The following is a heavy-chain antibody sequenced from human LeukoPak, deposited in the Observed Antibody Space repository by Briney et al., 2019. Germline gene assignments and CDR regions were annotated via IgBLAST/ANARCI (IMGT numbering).Heavy chain of an antibody. CDR3: ARDDYGDFRHFDY. J-gene: IGHJ4*02. Sequence: PSETLSLTCTVSGGSLSSSTYYWDWLRQPPGKGLEWIGSIYYSGSTYYNPSLKSRVTISVDTSKNQFSLKLSSVTAADTAVYYCARDDYGDFRHFDYWGQGTLVTVSS. V-gene: IGHV4-39*07. D-gene: IGHD4-17*01. CDR1: GGSLSSSTYY. CDR2: IYYSGST.